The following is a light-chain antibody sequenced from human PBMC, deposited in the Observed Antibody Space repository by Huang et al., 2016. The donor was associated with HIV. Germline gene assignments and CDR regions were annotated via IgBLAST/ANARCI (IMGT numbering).Light chain of an antibody. CDR2: AAS. Sequence: AIRMTQSTSSLSASTVDRVKITCRDSQDINNFLAWYQQKPGKAPNLLIYAASIVETGVPSRFSCSGSGTEFNLSISCLQSEDFATYYCQQYYSYRTFGQGTQVEIK. CDR1: QDINNF. CDR3: QQYYSYRT. J-gene: IGKJ1*01. V-gene: IGKV1-8*01.